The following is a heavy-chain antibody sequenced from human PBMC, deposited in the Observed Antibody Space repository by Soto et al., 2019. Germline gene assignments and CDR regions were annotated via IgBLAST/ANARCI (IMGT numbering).Heavy chain of an antibody. V-gene: IGHV4-59*01. J-gene: IGHJ5*02. CDR3: ARDLKEYCSDGKCNWFDP. Sequence: SETLSLTCTVSGASFTTYYWSWIRQPPGQGLEWIGYISYSGSTDYNPSLKSRVTISFDASKNQISLQVRSATAADAAVYYCARDLKEYCSDGKCNWFDPWGQGTLVTVS. CDR2: ISYSGST. CDR1: GASFTTYY. D-gene: IGHD2-15*01.